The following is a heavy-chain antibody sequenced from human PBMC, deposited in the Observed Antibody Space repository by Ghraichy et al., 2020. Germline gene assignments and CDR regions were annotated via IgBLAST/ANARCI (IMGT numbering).Heavy chain of an antibody. CDR2: IYYSGST. CDR3: ARDKRERNDAFDI. D-gene: IGHD1-1*01. CDR1: GGSVSSGSYY. J-gene: IGHJ3*02. Sequence: ESLNISCTVSGGSVSSGSYYWSWIRQPPGKGLEWIGYIYYSGSTNYNPSLKSRVTISVDTSKNQFSLKLSSVTAADTAVYYCARDKRERNDAFDIWGQGTMVTVSS. V-gene: IGHV4-61*01.